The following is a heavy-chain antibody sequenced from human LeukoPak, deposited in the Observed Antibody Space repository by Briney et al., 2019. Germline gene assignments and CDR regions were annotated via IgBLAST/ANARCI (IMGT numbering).Heavy chain of an antibody. CDR1: GYTFTSYY. D-gene: IGHD1-1*01. Sequence: ASVKVSCKASGYTFTSYYMHWVRQAPGQGLEWMGIINPSGGSTSYAQKFQGRVTMTRDTSTSTVYMELSSLRSDDTAVYYCARDRTTGTTLRNWFDPWGQGTLVTVSS. V-gene: IGHV1-46*01. CDR3: ARDRTTGTTLRNWFDP. CDR2: INPSGGST. J-gene: IGHJ5*02.